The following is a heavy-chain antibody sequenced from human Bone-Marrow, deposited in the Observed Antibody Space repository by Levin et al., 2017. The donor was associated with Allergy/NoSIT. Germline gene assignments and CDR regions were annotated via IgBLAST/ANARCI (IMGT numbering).Heavy chain of an antibody. CDR1: GFTFRSYA. CDR2: ISGGGGST. D-gene: IGHD3-10*01. CDR3: VKDRLTQVQGTWTDP. V-gene: IGHV3-23*01. Sequence: GESLKISCAGSGFTFRSYAMSWVRQAPGKGLEWVSGISGGGGSTYYADSVKGRFTLSRDNSKNTLYLQMNSLRAEDTAVYYCVKDRLTQVQGTWTDPWGQGTLVTVSS. J-gene: IGHJ5*02.